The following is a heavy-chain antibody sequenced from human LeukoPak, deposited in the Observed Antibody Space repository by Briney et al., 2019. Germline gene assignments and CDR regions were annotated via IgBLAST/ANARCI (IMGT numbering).Heavy chain of an antibody. J-gene: IGHJ5*02. CDR1: GYTFTSYD. V-gene: IGHV1-8*01. CDR3: ARDGSGTDWAYYNWFDP. D-gene: IGHD3-10*01. Sequence: ASVKVSCKASGYTFTSYDINWVRQATGQGLEWMGWTNPNSGNTGYAQKFQGRVTMTRNTSISTAYMELSSLRSDDTAMYYCARDGSGTDWAYYNWFDPWGQGTLVPVSS. CDR2: TNPNSGNT.